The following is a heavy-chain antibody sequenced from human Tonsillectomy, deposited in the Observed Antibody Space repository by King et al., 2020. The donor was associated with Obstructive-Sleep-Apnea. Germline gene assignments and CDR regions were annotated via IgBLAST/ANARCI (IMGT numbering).Heavy chain of an antibody. CDR1: GGSISSGGYY. D-gene: IGHD5-24*01. Sequence: QLQESGTGLVKPSQTLSLTCTVSGGSISSGGYYWSWIRQHPGKGLEWIGYIYYSGSTYYNPSLKSRVTISVDTSKNQFSLKLSSVTAADTAVYYCAGSSREGYHGGYWGQGTLVTGSS. V-gene: IGHV4-31*03. CDR3: AGSSREGYHGGY. J-gene: IGHJ4*02. CDR2: IYYSGST.